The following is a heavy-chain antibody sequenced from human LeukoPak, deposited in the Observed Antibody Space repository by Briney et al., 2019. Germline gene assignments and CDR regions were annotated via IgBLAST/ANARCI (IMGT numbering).Heavy chain of an antibody. V-gene: IGHV3-48*01. J-gene: IGHJ5*02. CDR3: ASRSINWYRGNNWFDP. Sequence: EGSLRLSCAASGFTFSTYSMNWVRQAPGRGLEWVSSISASSSAIYYANSVKGRFTISRDDAKNSLYLQMNSLRAEDTAVYYCASRSINWYRGNNWFDPWGQGTLVTVSS. CDR2: ISASSSAI. D-gene: IGHD1-1*01. CDR1: GFTFSTYS.